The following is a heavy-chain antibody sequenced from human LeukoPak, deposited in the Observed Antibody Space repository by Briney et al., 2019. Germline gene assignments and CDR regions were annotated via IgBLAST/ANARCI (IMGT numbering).Heavy chain of an antibody. Sequence: SETLSLTCAVSGYSISSGYYWGWIRQPPGKGLEWIGSIYHSGSTYYNPSLKSRVTISVDTSKNQFSLKLSSVTAADTAVYYCVRIRMVRGVITNWFDPWGQGTLVTVSS. CDR2: IYHSGST. J-gene: IGHJ5*02. D-gene: IGHD3-10*01. CDR1: GYSISSGYY. CDR3: VRIRMVRGVITNWFDP. V-gene: IGHV4-38-2*01.